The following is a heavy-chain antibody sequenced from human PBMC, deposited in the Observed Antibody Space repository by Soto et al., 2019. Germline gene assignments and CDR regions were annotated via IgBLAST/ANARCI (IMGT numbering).Heavy chain of an antibody. Sequence: ASVKVSCKASGYTFTSYAMHWVRQAPGQRLEWMGWINVGNGNTKYSQNFQGRVTITRDTSASTSYMELSSLRSEDTAVYYCARDLRWVPPPATFDSWGQGTLVTVSS. D-gene: IGHD4-17*01. V-gene: IGHV1-3*01. CDR2: INVGNGNT. CDR3: ARDLRWVPPPATFDS. J-gene: IGHJ4*02. CDR1: GYTFTSYA.